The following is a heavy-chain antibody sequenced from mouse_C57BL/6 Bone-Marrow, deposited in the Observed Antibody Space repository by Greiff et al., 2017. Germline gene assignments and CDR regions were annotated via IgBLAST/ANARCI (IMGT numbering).Heavy chain of an antibody. CDR2: INPNYGTT. CDR3: AMNYGSSYWYFDV. Sequence: EVQLQQSGPELVKPGASVKISCKASGYSFTDYNMNWVKQSTGKSLEWIGVINPNYGTTSYNQKFKGKATLTVDQSSSTAYMQLNSLTSEDSAVYYCAMNYGSSYWYFDVWGTGTTVTVSS. V-gene: IGHV1-39*01. D-gene: IGHD1-1*01. J-gene: IGHJ1*03. CDR1: GYSFTDYN.